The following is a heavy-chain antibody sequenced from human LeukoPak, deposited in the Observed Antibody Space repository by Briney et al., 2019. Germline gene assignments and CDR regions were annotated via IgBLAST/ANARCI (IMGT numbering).Heavy chain of an antibody. V-gene: IGHV3-15*01. CDR1: GFSFSKVW. CDR2: IKTNVEGETT. J-gene: IGHJ3*02. Sequence: VKPGGSLRLSCAASGFSFSKVWMTWVRQAPGKGLEWVGRIKTNVEGETTDSAAPVKGRFTFSRDDSKTTAYLQMNSLKIEDTAVYYCTTDCNGSGCYGDGAFDIWGQGTMVTVSS. D-gene: IGHD2-2*01. CDR3: TTDCNGSGCYGDGAFDI.